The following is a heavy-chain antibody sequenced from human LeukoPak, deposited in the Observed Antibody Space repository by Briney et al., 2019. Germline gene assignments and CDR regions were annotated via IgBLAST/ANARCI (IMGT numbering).Heavy chain of an antibody. CDR1: GGTFSSYA. CDR2: IIPILGIA. D-gene: IGHD5-12*01. Sequence: SVKVSCKASGGTFSSYAISWVRQAPGQGLEWMGRIIPILGIANYAQKFQGRVTITADKSTSTAYMELSSLRSEDTAVYYCARDPDMVATHGVFDYWGQGTLVTVSS. CDR3: ARDPDMVATHGVFDY. V-gene: IGHV1-69*04. J-gene: IGHJ4*02.